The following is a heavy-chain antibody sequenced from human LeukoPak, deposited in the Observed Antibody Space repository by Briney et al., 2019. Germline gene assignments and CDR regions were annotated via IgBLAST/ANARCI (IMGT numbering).Heavy chain of an antibody. CDR2: IYYSGST. V-gene: IGHV4-59*01. J-gene: IGHJ5*02. CDR1: GGSISSYY. CDR3: ARAGGGYDLRSAVNWFDP. Sequence: PSETPSLTCTVSGGSISSYYWSWIRQPPGKGLEWIGYIYYSGSTNYNPSLKSRVTISVDTSKNQFSLKLSSVTAADTAVYYCARAGGGYDLRSAVNWFDPWGQGTLVTVSS. D-gene: IGHD5-12*01.